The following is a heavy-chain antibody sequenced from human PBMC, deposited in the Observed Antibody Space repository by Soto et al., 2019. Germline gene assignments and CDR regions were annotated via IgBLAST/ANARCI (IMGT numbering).Heavy chain of an antibody. CDR2: ISAYNGNT. D-gene: IGHD3-22*01. V-gene: IGHV1-18*01. J-gene: IGHJ3*02. CDR3: ARVWYDSNSGAFDI. Sequence: QGQLVQSVGEVKKPGASLKVSCKASGYNFILHAISWVRQAPGQGLEWMGWISAYNGNTNKAQNFQNRVTMTTDPSTSTVNMELRSLRSDDTAVYYCARVWYDSNSGAFDIWSQGTKVTFSS. CDR1: GYNFILHA.